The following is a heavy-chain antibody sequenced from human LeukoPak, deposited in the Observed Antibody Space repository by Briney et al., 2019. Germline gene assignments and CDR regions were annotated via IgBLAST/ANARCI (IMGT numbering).Heavy chain of an antibody. CDR2: IYSGGST. CDR3: ANRRSVAAHFDY. J-gene: IGHJ4*02. V-gene: IGHV3-66*01. D-gene: IGHD6-19*01. Sequence: GGSLRLSCAASGFTFSSYAMSWVRQAPGKGLEWVSVIYSGGSTYYADSVKGRFTISRDNSKNTLYLQMNSLRAEDTAVYYCANRRSVAAHFDYWGQGTLVTVSS. CDR1: GFTFSSYA.